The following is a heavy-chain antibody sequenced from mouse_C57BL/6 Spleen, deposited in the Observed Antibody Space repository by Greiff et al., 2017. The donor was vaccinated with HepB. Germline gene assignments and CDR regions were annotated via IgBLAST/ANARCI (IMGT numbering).Heavy chain of an antibody. V-gene: IGHV5-16*01. D-gene: IGHD1-1*01. Sequence: EVNVVESEGGLVQPGSSMKLSCTASGFTFSDYYMAWVRQVPEKGLEWVANINYDGSSTYYLDSLKSRFIISRDNAKNILYLQMSRLKSEDTATYYCARDYGSSYDAMDYWGQGTSVTVSS. CDR2: INYDGSST. CDR3: ARDYGSSYDAMDY. CDR1: GFTFSDYY. J-gene: IGHJ4*01.